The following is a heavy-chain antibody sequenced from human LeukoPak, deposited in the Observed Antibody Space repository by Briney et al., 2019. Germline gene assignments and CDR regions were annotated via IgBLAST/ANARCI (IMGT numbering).Heavy chain of an antibody. CDR2: ISSSSSYI. J-gene: IGHJ6*02. CDR3: ARDFHYYDSSGPNNYGMDV. D-gene: IGHD3-22*01. V-gene: IGHV3-21*01. CDR1: GFTFSSYS. Sequence: PGGSLRLSCAASGFTFSSYSMNWVRQAPGKGLEWVSSISSSSSYIYYADSVKGRFTISRDNAKNSLYLQMNSLRAEDTAVYYCARDFHYYDSSGPNNYGMDVWGQGTTVTVSS.